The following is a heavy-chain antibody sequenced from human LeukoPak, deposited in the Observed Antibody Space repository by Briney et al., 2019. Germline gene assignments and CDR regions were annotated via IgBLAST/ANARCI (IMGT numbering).Heavy chain of an antibody. CDR1: GYTFTSYG. CDR3: ARGSYTGRIDY. J-gene: IGHJ4*02. CDR2: IFATT. Sequence: GASVKVSCKASGYTFTSYGISWVRQAPGQGLEWMGGIFATTIYAQKFQGRVTITADESTSTAYMELNSLTSEDTAVYYCARGSYTGRIDYWGQGTLVTVSS. V-gene: IGHV1-69*13. D-gene: IGHD1-26*01.